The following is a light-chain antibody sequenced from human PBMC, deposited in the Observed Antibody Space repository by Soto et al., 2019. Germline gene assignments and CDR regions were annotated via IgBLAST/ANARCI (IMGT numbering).Light chain of an antibody. CDR3: QQYGGSPRT. Sequence: EIVLTQSPGTLSLSPGEGATLSCRASQSVGGTFLAWYQQKGGQAPRLLIHGASNRATGIPDRFSGSGSGTDFTLTISRLEPEDFAVYYCQQYGGSPRTFGQGMKVEVK. CDR2: GAS. V-gene: IGKV3-20*01. J-gene: IGKJ1*01. CDR1: QSVGGTF.